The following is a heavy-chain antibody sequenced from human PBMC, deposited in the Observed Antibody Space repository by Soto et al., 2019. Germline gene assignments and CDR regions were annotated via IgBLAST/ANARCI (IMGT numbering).Heavy chain of an antibody. CDR2: IYYSGST. Sequence: SETLSLTCTVSGGSISGYYWNWIRQSPGKGLEWIGCSYIYYSGSTNYNPSLKSRVTISIDTSKNQFSLKLSSVTAADTAVYYCVRDSSPGPQKVGGQGTLVTVAS. J-gene: IGHJ4*02. CDR1: GGSISGYY. V-gene: IGHV4-59*01. CDR3: VRDSSPGPQKV.